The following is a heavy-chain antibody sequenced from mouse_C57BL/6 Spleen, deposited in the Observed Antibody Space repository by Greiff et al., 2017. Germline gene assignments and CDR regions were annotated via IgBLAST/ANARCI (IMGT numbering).Heavy chain of an antibody. J-gene: IGHJ2*01. CDR3: AYYGSSYGYFDY. CDR1: GFNIKNTY. CDR2: IDPANGNA. Sequence: EVQLQQSVAELVRPGDSVKLSCTASGFNIKNTYLHWVKQRPEQGLAWIGRIDPANGNAKTAPKFQCKATITADTTYNTDYLHLRSLTSENTAIYYCAYYGSSYGYFDYWGQGTTLTVSS. V-gene: IGHV14-3*01. D-gene: IGHD1-1*01.